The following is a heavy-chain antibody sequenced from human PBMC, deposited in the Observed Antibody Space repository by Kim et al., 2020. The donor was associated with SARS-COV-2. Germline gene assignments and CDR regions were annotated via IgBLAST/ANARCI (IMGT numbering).Heavy chain of an antibody. V-gene: IGHV1-69*13. D-gene: IGHD2-2*01. CDR2: IIPIFGTA. CDR3: ARLIVVVPAAPYYYYYGMDV. J-gene: IGHJ6*02. CDR1: GGTFSSYA. Sequence: SVKVSCKASGGTFSSYAISWVRQAPGQGLEWMGGIIPIFGTANYAQKFQGRVTITADESTSTAYMELSSLRSEDTAVYYCARLIVVVPAAPYYYYYGMDVWGQGTTVTVSS.